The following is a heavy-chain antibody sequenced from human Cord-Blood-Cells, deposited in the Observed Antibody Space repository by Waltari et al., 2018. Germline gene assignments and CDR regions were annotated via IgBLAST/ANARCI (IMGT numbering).Heavy chain of an antibody. Sequence: QVQLVESGGGVVQPGRSLRLSCAASGFPFSSYGMHWVRPAPGKGLEWVAVISYDGSNKYYADSVKGRFTISRDNSKNTLYRQMNSLRAEDTAVYYCARGVTSSSSEWFDPWGQGTLVTVSS. D-gene: IGHD6-6*01. CDR3: ARGVTSSSSEWFDP. V-gene: IGHV3-30*03. CDR1: GFPFSSYG. CDR2: ISYDGSNK. J-gene: IGHJ5*02.